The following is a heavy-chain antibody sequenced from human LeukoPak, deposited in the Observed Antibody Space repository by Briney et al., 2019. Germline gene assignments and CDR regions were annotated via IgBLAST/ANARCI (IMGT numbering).Heavy chain of an antibody. D-gene: IGHD4-17*01. CDR3: ARADYGDYVGWFDP. CDR1: GYSFTSYW. V-gene: IGHV5-51*01. CDR2: IYPGDSDT. Sequence: GASLQISCKGSGYSFTSYWIGWVRQVPGKGLEWMGIIYPGDSDTRYSPSFQGQVTISADKSISTAYLQWSSLKASDTAMYYCARADYGDYVGWFDPWGQGTLVTVSS. J-gene: IGHJ5*02.